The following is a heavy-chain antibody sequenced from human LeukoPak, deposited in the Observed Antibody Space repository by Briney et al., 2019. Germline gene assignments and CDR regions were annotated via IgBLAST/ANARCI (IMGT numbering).Heavy chain of an antibody. D-gene: IGHD3-10*01. CDR2: ISSNGGST. Sequence: PGGSLRLSCSASGCTFSSYAMHWVRQAPGKRLEYVSAISSNGGSTYYADSVKGRFTISRDNSKNTLYLQMSSLRAEDTAVYYCVKSIGVGSGSFPFDPWGQGTLVTVSS. CDR3: VKSIGVGSGSFPFDP. V-gene: IGHV3-64D*06. CDR1: GCTFSSYA. J-gene: IGHJ5*02.